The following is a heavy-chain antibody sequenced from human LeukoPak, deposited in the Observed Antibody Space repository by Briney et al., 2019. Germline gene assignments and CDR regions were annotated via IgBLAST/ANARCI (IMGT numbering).Heavy chain of an antibody. V-gene: IGHV3-23*01. CDR2: ISGSGGST. J-gene: IGHJ3*02. Sequence: GGSLRLSCTASGFTFGDYAMSWFRQAPGKGLEWVSAISGSGGSTYYADSVKGRFTISRDNSKNTLYLQMNSLRAEDTAVYYCAKDPPQAVTSPDAFDIWGQGTMVTVSS. CDR3: AKDPPQAVTSPDAFDI. CDR1: GFTFGDYA. D-gene: IGHD6-25*01.